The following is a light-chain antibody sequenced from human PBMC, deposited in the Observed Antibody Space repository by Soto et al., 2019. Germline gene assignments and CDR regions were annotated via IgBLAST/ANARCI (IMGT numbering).Light chain of an antibody. J-gene: IGKJ4*01. CDR3: QQYKSYPLT. Sequence: DIQMTQSPSSLSAFVGDRVTITCRASLTISSYLNWYQQKSGKAPKLLISAASSLESGVPPRFSGSGSGTDFTLTITSLQPEDFATYYCQQYKSYPLTFGGGTKVDIK. V-gene: IGKV1-39*01. CDR2: AAS. CDR1: LTISSY.